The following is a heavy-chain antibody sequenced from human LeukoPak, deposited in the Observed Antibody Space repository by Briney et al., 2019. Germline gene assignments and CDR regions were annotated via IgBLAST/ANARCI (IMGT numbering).Heavy chain of an antibody. V-gene: IGHV4-34*01. CDR3: ARGEFNWGVDY. Sequence: PSETLSLTCAVHGGSFSGYYWSWIRQPPGKGLEWIGEINHSGSTNYNPSLKSRVTISVDTSKNQFSLKLSSVTAADTAVYYCARGEFNWGVDYWGQGTLVTVSS. J-gene: IGHJ4*02. CDR2: INHSGST. D-gene: IGHD7-27*01. CDR1: GGSFSGYY.